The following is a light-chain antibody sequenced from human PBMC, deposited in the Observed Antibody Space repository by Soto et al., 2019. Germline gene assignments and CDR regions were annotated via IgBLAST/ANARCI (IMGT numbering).Light chain of an antibody. CDR2: AAS. Sequence: EIVLTQSPGTLSLSPGERATLSCRASQSVSSSYLAWYQQRPGQAPRLLIYAASTRATGIPARFSGSGSGAEFSLTISSLQSEDFAVYYCQQYYKWPPTWTFGPGTKVDIK. J-gene: IGKJ1*01. CDR1: QSVSSSY. V-gene: IGKV3D-15*01. CDR3: QQYYKWPPTWT.